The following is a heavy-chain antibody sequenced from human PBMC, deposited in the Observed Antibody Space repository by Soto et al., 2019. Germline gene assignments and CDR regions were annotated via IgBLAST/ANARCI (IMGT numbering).Heavy chain of an antibody. Sequence: QVQLQESGPGLVKPSETLSLTCTVSGGSIRDYFWTWIRQPPGKGLEWIGYIYYSGRTNYNPSLKIRVSRSVDTSKNHFSLQLVSVTAADAAVYYCARVGGDDFGDSGGFDYWGQGTLVTVSS. CDR3: ARVGGDDFGDSGGFDY. CDR1: GGSIRDYF. D-gene: IGHD4-17*01. J-gene: IGHJ4*02. CDR2: IYYSGRT. V-gene: IGHV4-59*01.